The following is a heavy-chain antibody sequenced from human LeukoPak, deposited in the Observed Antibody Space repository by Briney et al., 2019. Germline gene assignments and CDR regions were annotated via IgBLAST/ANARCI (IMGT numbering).Heavy chain of an antibody. V-gene: IGHV7-4-1*02. CDR3: ASPGLWFGELYYYYYYMDV. Sequence: ASVKVSCKTSGYTFTNNAINWVRQAPGQGLEWMGRINTNTGNPSYAQGFFTGRYVFSLDTSVSTAYLQISSLKAEDTAVYYRASPGLWFGELYYYYYYMDVWGKGTTVTVSS. CDR2: INTNTGNP. CDR1: GYTFTNNA. D-gene: IGHD3-10*01. J-gene: IGHJ6*03.